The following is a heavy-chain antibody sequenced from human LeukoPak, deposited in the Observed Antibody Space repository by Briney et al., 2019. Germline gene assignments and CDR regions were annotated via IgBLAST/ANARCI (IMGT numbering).Heavy chain of an antibody. Sequence: GGSLRLSCAASGFTFSSYWMSWVRQAPGKGLEWVSYISSSGSTIYYADSVKGRFTISRDNAKNSLYLQMNSLRAEDTAVYYCARGVRFLEWLLPYFDYWGQGTLVTVSS. CDR3: ARGVRFLEWLLPYFDY. J-gene: IGHJ4*02. CDR2: ISSSGSTI. V-gene: IGHV3-48*04. CDR1: GFTFSSYW. D-gene: IGHD3-3*01.